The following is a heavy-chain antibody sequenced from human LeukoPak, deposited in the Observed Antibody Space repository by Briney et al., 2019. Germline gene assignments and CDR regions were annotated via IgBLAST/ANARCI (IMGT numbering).Heavy chain of an antibody. V-gene: IGHV3-23*01. D-gene: IGHD1-26*01. CDR1: GFTFSSYP. Sequence: GGSLRLSCAASGFTFSSYPMNWVRQAPGKGVEGVSVISGSGGVTFYGDSVQGRFTISRDNSRDTLYLQMTNLRAEDTAVYYCGKYLQTAVGANDYCGQGTLVTVSS. CDR2: ISGSGGVT. CDR3: GKYLQTAVGANDY. J-gene: IGHJ4*02.